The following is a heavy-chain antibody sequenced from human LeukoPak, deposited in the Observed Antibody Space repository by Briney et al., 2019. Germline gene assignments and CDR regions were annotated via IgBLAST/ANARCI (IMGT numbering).Heavy chain of an antibody. CDR3: ARESGP. CDR2: IKQDGSQK. V-gene: IGHV3-7*03. Sequence: GGSLRLSCAASGFTFSSYSMTWVRQAPGKGLEWVANIKQDGSQKYYVDSVKGRFTISRDNAKNSLYLQMNSLRAEDTALYYCARESGPWGQGTLVTVSS. D-gene: IGHD2-8*02. J-gene: IGHJ4*02. CDR1: GFTFSSYS.